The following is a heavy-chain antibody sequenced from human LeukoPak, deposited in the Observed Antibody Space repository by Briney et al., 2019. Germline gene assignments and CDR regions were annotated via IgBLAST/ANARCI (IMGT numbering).Heavy chain of an antibody. CDR3: ARYYSGWYYFDY. CDR1: GGTFSSYA. Sequence: SVKVSCKASGGTFSSYAISWVRQAPGQGLEWMGGIIPIFGAANYAQKFQGRVTITADESTGTAYMELSSLRSEDTAVYYCARYYSGWYYFDYWGQGTLVTVSS. J-gene: IGHJ4*02. D-gene: IGHD6-19*01. CDR2: IIPIFGAA. V-gene: IGHV1-69*13.